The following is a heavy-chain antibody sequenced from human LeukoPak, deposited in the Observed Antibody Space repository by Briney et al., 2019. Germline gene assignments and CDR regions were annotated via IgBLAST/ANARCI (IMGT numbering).Heavy chain of an antibody. J-gene: IGHJ3*02. D-gene: IGHD3-10*01. Sequence: PSETLSLTCTVSGGSISSSSYYWGWIRQPPGKGLEWIGSIYCSGSTYYNPSLKSRVTISVDTSKNQFSLKLSSVTAADTAVYYCARPFMVRGVMDAFDIWGQGTMVTVSS. V-gene: IGHV4-39*01. CDR1: GGSISSSSYY. CDR3: ARPFMVRGVMDAFDI. CDR2: IYCSGST.